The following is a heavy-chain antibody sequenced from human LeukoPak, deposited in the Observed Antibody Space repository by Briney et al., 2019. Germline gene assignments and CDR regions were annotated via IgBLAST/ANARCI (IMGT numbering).Heavy chain of an antibody. Sequence: PGGSLRLSCAASGFTFSNYRMHWVRQAPGKGLVWVSRINSDESLTTYADSVKGRFTISRDNAKNTLYLQMNSLRAEDTAVYYCARRYCSGGTCYFDYWGQGTLVTVSS. CDR2: INSDESLT. CDR3: ARRYCSGGTCYFDY. V-gene: IGHV3-74*03. D-gene: IGHD2-15*01. CDR1: GFTFSNYR. J-gene: IGHJ4*02.